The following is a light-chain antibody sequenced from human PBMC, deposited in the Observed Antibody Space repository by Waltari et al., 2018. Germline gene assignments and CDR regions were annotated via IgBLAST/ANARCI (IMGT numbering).Light chain of an antibody. Sequence: QTDLTQPASVSGSPGQSITISCTGTSSDVGGYDLVSWYQQHPGKAPKLIIYAVSERPSGLSNRFSGSKSGNTASLTISGLQAEDEAAYYCCSYACSRDFWVFGGGTKLTVL. J-gene: IGLJ3*02. CDR2: AVS. V-gene: IGLV2-23*02. CDR3: CSYACSRDFWV. CDR1: SSDVGGYDL.